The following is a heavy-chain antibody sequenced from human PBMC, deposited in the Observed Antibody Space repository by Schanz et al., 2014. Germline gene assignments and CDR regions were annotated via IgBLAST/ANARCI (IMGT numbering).Heavy chain of an antibody. J-gene: IGHJ4*02. CDR2: IYETGRT. CDR1: RGSIGSTNW. V-gene: IGHV4-4*02. Sequence: QVQLQESGPALVKPSGTLSLTCTISRGSIGSTNWWSWLRQSPRKGLEWISDIYETGRTNYNPSLRSRVTVSVKKSTTQFSLRLTAVTAADTAVYYCARLEYTSGWQGFDYWGQGILVTVSP. CDR3: ARLEYTSGWQGFDY. D-gene: IGHD1-1*01.